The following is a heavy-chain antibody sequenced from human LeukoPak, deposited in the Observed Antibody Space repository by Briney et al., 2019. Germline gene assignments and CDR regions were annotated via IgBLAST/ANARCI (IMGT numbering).Heavy chain of an antibody. CDR1: GFTFTNYA. V-gene: IGHV3-23*01. Sequence: GGSLRLSCAASGFTFTNYAMTWVRQAPGKGLEWVSAISGSGGSTYYADSVKGRFTISRDNSKNTLYLQMNSLRAEDTAVYYCAALYYYYGMDVWGQGTTVTVSS. CDR2: ISGSGGST. J-gene: IGHJ6*02. CDR3: AALYYYYGMDV.